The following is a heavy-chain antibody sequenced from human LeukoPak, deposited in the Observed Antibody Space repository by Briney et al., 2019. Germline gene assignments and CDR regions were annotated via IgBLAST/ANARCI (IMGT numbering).Heavy chain of an antibody. CDR2: IYYSGST. J-gene: IGHJ4*02. CDR3: ARDRMVQDY. Sequence: SETLSLTSTVSGGSISSYYWSWIRQPPGKGLEWIGYIYYSGSTNYNPSLKSRVTISVDTSKNQFSLKLSSVTAADTAVYYCARDRMVQDYWGQGTLVTVSS. CDR1: GGSISSYY. V-gene: IGHV4-59*01. D-gene: IGHD3-10*01.